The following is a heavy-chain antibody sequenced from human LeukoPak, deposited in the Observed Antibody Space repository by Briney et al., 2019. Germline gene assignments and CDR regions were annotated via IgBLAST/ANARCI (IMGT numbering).Heavy chain of an antibody. CDR2: INPNSGGT. Sequence: ASVKVSCKASGYTLTGYYMHWVRQAPGQGLEWMGWINPNSGGTNYAQKFQGRVTMTRDTSISTAYMELSRLRSDDTAVYYCAGSLGYCTSNVCYLKYWGQGTLVTVSS. D-gene: IGHD2-8*01. V-gene: IGHV1-2*02. CDR1: GYTLTGYY. CDR3: AGSLGYCTSNVCYLKY. J-gene: IGHJ4*02.